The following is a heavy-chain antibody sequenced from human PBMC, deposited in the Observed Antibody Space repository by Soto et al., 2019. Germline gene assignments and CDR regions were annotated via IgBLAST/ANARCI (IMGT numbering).Heavy chain of an antibody. D-gene: IGHD3-10*01. CDR1: GGSISSSSYY. CDR2: IYYSGST. Sequence: PSETLSLTCTVSGGSISSSSYYWGWIRQPPGKGLEWIGSIYYSGSTYYNQSLKSRVTISVDTSKNQFSLKMSSVTAADTVVYYCARHSYFDVYGSGSYMDVWGKGTTVTVSS. CDR3: ARHSYFDVYGSGSYMDV. J-gene: IGHJ6*03. V-gene: IGHV4-39*01.